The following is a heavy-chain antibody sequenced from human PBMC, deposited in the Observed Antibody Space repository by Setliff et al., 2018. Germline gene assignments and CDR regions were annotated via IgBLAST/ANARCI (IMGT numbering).Heavy chain of an antibody. D-gene: IGHD6-13*01. CDR1: RFTFSSYA. Sequence: GVSLRLSCAASRFTFSSYAMSWVRQAPGKGLEWVGRIKSKTDGGTTDYAAPVKGRFTISRDDPGNTLYLQMSSLKTEDTAVYYCYTWLLYSSSWYRDHWGQGTLVTVSS. CDR2: IKSKTDGGTT. CDR3: YTWLLYSSSWYRDH. J-gene: IGHJ4*02. V-gene: IGHV3-15*01.